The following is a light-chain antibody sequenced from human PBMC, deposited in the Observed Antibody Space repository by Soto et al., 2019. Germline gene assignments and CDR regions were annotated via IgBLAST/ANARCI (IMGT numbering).Light chain of an antibody. V-gene: IGKV1-27*01. CDR2: AAS. Sequence: DIQMTQSPSSLSASVGDRVTITCRASQGISNYLAWYQQKPGKVPKLLIYAASTLQSGVPSRFRGSGSGTDFTLTISSLQPEDGATYYCQKYNSAPWTFVQGTKVEIK. CDR3: QKYNSAPWT. CDR1: QGISNY. J-gene: IGKJ1*01.